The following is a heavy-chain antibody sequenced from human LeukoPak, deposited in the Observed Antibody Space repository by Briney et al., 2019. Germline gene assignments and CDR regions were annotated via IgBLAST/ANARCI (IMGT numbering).Heavy chain of an antibody. CDR3: AREFADCSSTSCYWEDYYYMDV. CDR1: GYTFTGYY. Sequence: ASVKVSCKASGYTFTGYYMHWVRQAPGQGLEGMGWINPNSGGTNYAQKFQGRVTMTRDTSISTAYMELSRLRSDDTAVYYCAREFADCSSTSCYWEDYYYMDVWGKGTTVTVSS. J-gene: IGHJ6*03. CDR2: INPNSGGT. V-gene: IGHV1-2*02. D-gene: IGHD2-2*01.